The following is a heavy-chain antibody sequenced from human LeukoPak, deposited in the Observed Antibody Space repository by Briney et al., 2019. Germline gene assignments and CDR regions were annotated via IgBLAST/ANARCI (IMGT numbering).Heavy chain of an antibody. J-gene: IGHJ6*02. D-gene: IGHD6-13*01. CDR2: ISYGGNNK. V-gene: IGHV3-30-3*02. CDR3: AKSLAAIYYYGMDV. Sequence: GGSLRLSCAASGFIFSNYAIHWVRQAPGKGLEWVAIISYGGNNKYYADSVKGRFTISRDNSESTLYLQMNSLRPEDTAVYYCAKSLAAIYYYGMDVWGQGTTVTVSS. CDR1: GFIFSNYA.